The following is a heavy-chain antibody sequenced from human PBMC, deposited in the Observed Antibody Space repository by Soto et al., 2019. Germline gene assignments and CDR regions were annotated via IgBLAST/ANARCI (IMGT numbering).Heavy chain of an antibody. CDR1: GFTFSNAW. CDR2: IKSKTDGGTT. Sequence: EVQLVESGGGLVKPGGSLRLSCAASGFTFSNAWMSWVRQAPGKGLEWVGRIKSKTDGGTTDYAAPVKGRFPISRDDSKNTLYMKMNSLKTEDTAVYYCTTKITAYDFWSGHDAFDIWGQGTMVTVSS. CDR3: TTKITAYDFWSGHDAFDI. D-gene: IGHD3-3*01. J-gene: IGHJ3*02. V-gene: IGHV3-15*01.